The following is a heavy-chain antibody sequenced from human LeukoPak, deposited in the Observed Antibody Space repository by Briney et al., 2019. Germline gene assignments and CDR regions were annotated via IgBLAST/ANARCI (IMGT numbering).Heavy chain of an antibody. CDR2: ISSSGSTI. J-gene: IGHJ4*02. D-gene: IGHD1-26*01. V-gene: IGHV3-11*01. CDR1: GFTFSDCY. CDR3: AREIRGYSYFDY. Sequence: GGSLRLSCAASGFTFSDCYMNWIRQAPGKGLEWVSYISSSGSTIYYADSVKGRFTISRDNAKNSLYLQMNSLRAEDTAVYYCAREIRGYSYFDYWGQGTLVTVSS.